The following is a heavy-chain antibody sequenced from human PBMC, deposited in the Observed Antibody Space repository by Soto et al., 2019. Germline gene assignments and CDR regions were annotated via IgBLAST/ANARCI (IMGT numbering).Heavy chain of an antibody. CDR3: ARLGYSGYYYYYYYMDV. D-gene: IGHD3-22*01. CDR2: IYYSGST. Sequence: SETLSLTCTVSGGSVSSGSYYWGWIRQPPGKGLEWIGSIYYSGSTYYNPSLKSRVTISVDTSKNQFSLKLSSVTAADTAVYYCARLGYSGYYYYYYYMDVWGKGTTVTVSS. J-gene: IGHJ6*03. CDR1: GGSVSSGSYY. V-gene: IGHV4-39*01.